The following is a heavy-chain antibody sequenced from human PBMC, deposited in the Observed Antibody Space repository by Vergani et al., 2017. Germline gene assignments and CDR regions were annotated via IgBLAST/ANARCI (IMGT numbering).Heavy chain of an antibody. J-gene: IGHJ5*02. CDR2: ISYDGNNQ. D-gene: IGHD1-7*01. Sequence: QVHLVESGGGVVQPGRSLRLSCAASGFTFSNFGMHWVRQAPGKGLEWVALISYDGNNQYYADSVKGRFTISRDISKNTLYLQMNSLRAEDTAVYFCAKDMWYGRIGTTSRNDWFDPWGQGTLVTVSS. V-gene: IGHV3-30*18. CDR1: GFTFSNFG. CDR3: AKDMWYGRIGTTSRNDWFDP.